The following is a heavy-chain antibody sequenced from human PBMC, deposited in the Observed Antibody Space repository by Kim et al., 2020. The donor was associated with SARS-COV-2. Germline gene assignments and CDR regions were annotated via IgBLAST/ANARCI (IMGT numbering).Heavy chain of an antibody. V-gene: IGHV1-46*01. CDR3: ARDYIAAAGKEDFDY. D-gene: IGHD6-13*01. Sequence: AQRFQGRLTVTRDTSTSTVYMELSSLRSDDTAVYYCARDYIAAAGKEDFDYWGQGTLVTISS. J-gene: IGHJ4*02.